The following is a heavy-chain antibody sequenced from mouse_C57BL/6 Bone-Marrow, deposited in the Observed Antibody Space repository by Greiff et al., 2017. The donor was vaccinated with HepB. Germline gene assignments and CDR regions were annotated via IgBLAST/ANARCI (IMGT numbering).Heavy chain of an antibody. CDR2: IYPGNSDT. J-gene: IGHJ1*03. CDR3: TRPNWDWYLDV. Sequence: VQLQQSGTVLARPGASVKMSCKTSGYTFTSYWMHWVKQRPGQGLEWIGAIYPGNSDTSYNQKFKGKAKLTAVTSASTAYMELGSLTNEDSAVYYCTRPNWDWYLDVWGTGTTVTVSS. V-gene: IGHV1-5*01. CDR1: GYTFTSYW. D-gene: IGHD4-1*01.